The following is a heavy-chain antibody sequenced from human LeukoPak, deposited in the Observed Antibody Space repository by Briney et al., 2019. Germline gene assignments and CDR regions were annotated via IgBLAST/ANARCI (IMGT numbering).Heavy chain of an antibody. CDR1: GGTFSSYA. Sequence: SVKVSCKASGGTFSSYAISWVRQAPGQGLEWMGRIIPIFGTANYAQMFQGRVTITTDESTSTAYMELSSLRSEDTAVYYCARAHSSGWYNYYYMDVWGKGTTVTVSS. V-gene: IGHV1-69*05. CDR3: ARAHSSGWYNYYYMDV. CDR2: IIPIFGTA. D-gene: IGHD6-19*01. J-gene: IGHJ6*03.